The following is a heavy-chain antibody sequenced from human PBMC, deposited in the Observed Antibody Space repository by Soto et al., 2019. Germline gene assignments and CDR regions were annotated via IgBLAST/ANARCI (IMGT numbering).Heavy chain of an antibody. CDR3: GRGGSSGSGCMDV. CDR1: GFTFSSYA. Sequence: EVQLVESGGGLVQPGGSLRLSCAASGFTFSSYAMHWVRQAPGKGLEYVSAISSNGGSTYYANSVKGRFTISRDNSKNTLYLQMGSLRAEDMAVYCCGRGGSSGSGCMDVWGQGTTVTVSS. D-gene: IGHD6-13*01. V-gene: IGHV3-64*01. J-gene: IGHJ6*02. CDR2: ISSNGGST.